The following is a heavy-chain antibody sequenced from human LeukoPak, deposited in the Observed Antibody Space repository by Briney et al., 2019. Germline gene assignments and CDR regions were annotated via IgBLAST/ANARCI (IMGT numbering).Heavy chain of an antibody. V-gene: IGHV4-34*01. Sequence: SSETLSLTCAVYGGSFSGYYWSWIRQPPGKGLEWIGEINHSGSTNYNPSLKSRVTISVDTSKNQFSLKLSSVTAADTAVYYCARGPEYSSSSGFDYWGQGTLVTVSS. CDR3: ARGPEYSSSSGFDY. CDR1: GGSFSGYY. D-gene: IGHD6-6*01. CDR2: INHSGST. J-gene: IGHJ4*02.